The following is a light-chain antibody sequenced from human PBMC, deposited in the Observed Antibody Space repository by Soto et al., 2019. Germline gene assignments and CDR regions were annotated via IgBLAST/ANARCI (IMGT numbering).Light chain of an antibody. V-gene: IGLV1-40*01. Sequence: QLVLTQPPSVSGAPGQRVTISCTGSSSNIGAGYDVHWYQQLPGTAPKLLIYGNSNRPSGVPDRFSGSKSDTSVSLAITGLQAEDEADYYCQSYDNTLSGFYVFGTGTKLTVL. CDR1: SSNIGAGYD. CDR3: QSYDNTLSGFYV. CDR2: GNS. J-gene: IGLJ1*01.